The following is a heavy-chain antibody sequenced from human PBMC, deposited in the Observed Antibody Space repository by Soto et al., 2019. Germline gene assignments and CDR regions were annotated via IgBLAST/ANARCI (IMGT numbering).Heavy chain of an antibody. CDR1: GFTFNNYG. D-gene: IGHD6-13*01. CDR3: ARRQISPPTRGAASARGGMDV. CDR2: IWNDGNGY. Sequence: ESGGGVVQPGRSLRLACAASGFTFNNYGMHWVRQAPGTGLEWVAVIWNDGNGYYYANSVKGRFTISRDNSKNTVYLQMSSLRAEDTAVYYCARRQISPPTRGAASARGGMDVWGQGTTVTVSS. V-gene: IGHV3-33*01. J-gene: IGHJ6*02.